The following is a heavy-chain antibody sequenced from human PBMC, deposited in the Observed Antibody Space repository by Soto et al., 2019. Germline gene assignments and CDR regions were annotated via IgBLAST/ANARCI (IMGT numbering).Heavy chain of an antibody. V-gene: IGHV3-33*08. CDR2: IWADGSRQ. D-gene: IGHD3-3*01. J-gene: IGHJ4*02. Sequence: QVQLVESGGGVIQPGKSLRLSCSASGFAFSTYAMHWVRQAPGKGLEWVAVIWADGSRQFYADSVKGRFTVSRDNSQNTVFLQMNSLRVDDTAVYYCVGGIGYWGLGAYWGEGTLVTVSS. CDR1: GFAFSTYA. CDR3: VGGIGYWGLGAY.